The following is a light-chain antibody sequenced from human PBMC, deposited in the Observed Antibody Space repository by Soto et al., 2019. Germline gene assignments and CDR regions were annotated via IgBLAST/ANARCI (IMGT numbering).Light chain of an antibody. V-gene: IGLV2-14*03. CDR2: AVS. CDR3: ISYTDRQSYL. J-gene: IGLJ1*01. CDR1: SSDIGSYDH. Sequence: SVLTQPASVSGPPGQSITISCSGTSSDIGSYDHVAWYQQFPGKSPKLIIYAVSDRPSGVSDRFSGSKSGISASLTISGLQTEDEADYYCISYTDRQSYLFGTGTKVTVL.